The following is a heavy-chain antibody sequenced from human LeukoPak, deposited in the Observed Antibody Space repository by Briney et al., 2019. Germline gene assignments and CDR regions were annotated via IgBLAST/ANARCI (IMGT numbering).Heavy chain of an antibody. CDR2: IYSGGST. CDR1: GFTVSGNH. D-gene: IGHD1-26*01. Sequence: GGSLRLSCAASGFTVSGNHMSWVRQAPGKGLEWVSVIYSGGSTHYADSVKGRFTISRDNSKNTLYLQMNSLRGEDTAVYYCTGWWGLPVLFGYWGQGTLVTVSS. J-gene: IGHJ4*02. V-gene: IGHV3-53*01. CDR3: TGWWGLPVLFGY.